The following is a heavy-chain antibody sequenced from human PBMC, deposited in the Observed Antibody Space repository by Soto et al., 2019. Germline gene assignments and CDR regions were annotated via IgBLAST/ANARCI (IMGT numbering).Heavy chain of an antibody. CDR1: GFTFSSHW. CDR2: IKQDGSEK. J-gene: IGHJ3*01. V-gene: IGHV3-7*01. CDR3: VRSGVGGIAFDV. Sequence: GGFLRLSCAASGFTFSSHWMSWVRQAPGKGLEWVANIKQDGSEKYYVDSVKGRFTISRDNAKNSLYLQMNSLRAEDTALYYCVRSGVGGIAFDVWGQGTMVTVSS. D-gene: IGHD3-10*01.